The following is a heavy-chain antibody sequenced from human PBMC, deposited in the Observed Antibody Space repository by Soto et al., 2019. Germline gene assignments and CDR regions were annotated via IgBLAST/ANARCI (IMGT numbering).Heavy chain of an antibody. CDR2: IYSGGST. V-gene: IGHV3-53*04. Sequence: GGSLRLSCAASGFTVSSNYMSWVRQAPGKGLEWVSVIYSGGSTYYADSVKGRFTISRHNSKNTLYLQMNSLRAEDTAVYYCARDRQVRDTARVSLGSYYYYYMYFWGKGTTVTVSS. J-gene: IGHJ6*03. CDR3: ARDRQVRDTARVSLGSYYYYYMYF. D-gene: IGHD5-18*01. CDR1: GFTVSSNY.